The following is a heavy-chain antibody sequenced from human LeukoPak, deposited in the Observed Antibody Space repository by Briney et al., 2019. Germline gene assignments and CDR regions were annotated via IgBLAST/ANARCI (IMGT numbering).Heavy chain of an antibody. CDR3: ARNFQEIFEY. Sequence: GGSLRLSCAAPGFPFSSYAGHWVRQAPGKGLEYVSAISSNGGSTYYANSVKGRFTISRDNSKNTLYLQMGSLRAEDMAVYYCARNFQEIFEYWGQGTLVTVSS. CDR1: GFPFSSYA. CDR2: ISSNGGST. J-gene: IGHJ4*02. D-gene: IGHD3-3*01. V-gene: IGHV3-64*01.